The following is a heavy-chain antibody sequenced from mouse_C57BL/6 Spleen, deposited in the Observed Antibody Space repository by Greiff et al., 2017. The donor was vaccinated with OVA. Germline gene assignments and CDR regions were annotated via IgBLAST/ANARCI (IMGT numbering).Heavy chain of an antibody. CDR3: AREGTLAFDY. V-gene: IGHV5-17*01. J-gene: IGHJ2*01. D-gene: IGHD2-10*02. CDR2: ISRGSSTI. CDR1: GFTFSDYG. Sequence: DVKLVESGGGLVKPGGSLKLSCAASGFTFSDYGMHWVRQAPEQGLEWVAYISRGSSTIYYADTVKGRFTISRDNAKNTLFLQMTSLRSEDTAMYYCAREGTLAFDYWGQGTTLTVSS.